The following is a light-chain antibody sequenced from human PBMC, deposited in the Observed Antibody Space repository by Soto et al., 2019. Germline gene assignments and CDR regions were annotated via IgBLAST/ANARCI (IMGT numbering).Light chain of an antibody. J-gene: IGLJ3*02. CDR1: SSDVGGFDY. Sequence: QSALTQPASVSGSPGQSITISCTGTSSDVGGFDYVSWFQHYPGKAPKLIIFDVTNRPSGISHRFSGSKSGNTASLTISGLLTEDEAGYYCTSYSDGATLLVFGGGTKLTVL. CDR3: TSYSDGATLLV. V-gene: IGLV2-14*03. CDR2: DVT.